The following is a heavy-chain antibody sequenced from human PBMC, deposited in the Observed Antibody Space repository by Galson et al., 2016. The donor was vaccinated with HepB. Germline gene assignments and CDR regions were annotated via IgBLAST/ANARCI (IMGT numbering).Heavy chain of an antibody. Sequence: SLRLSCAASGFTFANYSVNWVRQAPGKGLEWVSSISSISNSIHYADSVKGRFTISRDNSKNTLYLQMNSLRAEDTALYYCAKGLGYCSSTSCFLYYYYATDVWGQGTTVTVSS. V-gene: IGHV3-21*04. D-gene: IGHD2-2*01. CDR1: GFTFANYS. CDR3: AKGLGYCSSTSCFLYYYYATDV. J-gene: IGHJ6*02. CDR2: ISSISNSI.